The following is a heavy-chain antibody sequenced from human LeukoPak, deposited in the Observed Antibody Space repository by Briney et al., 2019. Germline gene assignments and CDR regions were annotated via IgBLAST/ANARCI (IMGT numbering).Heavy chain of an antibody. CDR1: GFTFNSYS. V-gene: IGHV3-23*01. D-gene: IGHD3-22*01. CDR2: ISGSGGST. Sequence: PGGSLRLSCAASGFTFNSYSMNWVRQAPGKGLEWVSAISGSGGSTYYADSVKGRFTISRDNSKNTLYLQMNSLRAEDTAVYYCAKDRYYDSSGNLYWGQGTLVTVSS. CDR3: AKDRYYDSSGNLY. J-gene: IGHJ4*02.